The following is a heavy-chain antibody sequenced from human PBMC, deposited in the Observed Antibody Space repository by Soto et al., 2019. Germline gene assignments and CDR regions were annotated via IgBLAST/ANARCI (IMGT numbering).Heavy chain of an antibody. CDR2: LYWDDDK. CDR1: GISLSSIGVG. CDR3: AHTIVVVPTAHDAFDV. J-gene: IGHJ3*01. V-gene: IGHV2-5*02. Sequence: QITLKESGPTLVKPTQTLTLTCTFSGISLSSIGVGVGWIRQPPGKALEWLGILYWDDDKHYSPSLKSRISIAKDTSKDQVVLTLTNMDPVDTATYYCAHTIVVVPTAHDAFDVWGQGTMVTVSS. D-gene: IGHD2-2*01.